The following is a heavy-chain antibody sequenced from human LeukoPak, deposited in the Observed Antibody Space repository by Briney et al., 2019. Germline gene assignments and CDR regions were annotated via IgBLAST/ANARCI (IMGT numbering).Heavy chain of an antibody. J-gene: IGHJ4*02. CDR1: GFTFSSYG. CDR2: ISYDGSNK. CDR3: TRDLGY. V-gene: IGHV3-30*03. Sequence: GGSLRLSCAASGFTFSSYGMHWVRQAPGKGLEWVAVISYDGSNKYYADSVKGRFTISRDNSKNTLYLQMNSLRAEDTAVYYCTRDLGYWGQGTLVTVSS.